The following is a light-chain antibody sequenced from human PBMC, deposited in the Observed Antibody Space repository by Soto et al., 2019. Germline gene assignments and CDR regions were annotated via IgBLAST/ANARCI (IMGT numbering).Light chain of an antibody. CDR3: QQYYDNMPN. Sequence: DIVMTQSPDSLAVSLGERATINCKSSQSLLDNSHNKNYLAWYQQKPGQPPELLIYWASTRESGVPDRFSGTGSGTDFTLTISSLQAEDVAVYYCQQYYDNMPNFGGGTKVEIK. V-gene: IGKV4-1*01. CDR2: WAS. J-gene: IGKJ4*01. CDR1: QSLLDNSHNKNY.